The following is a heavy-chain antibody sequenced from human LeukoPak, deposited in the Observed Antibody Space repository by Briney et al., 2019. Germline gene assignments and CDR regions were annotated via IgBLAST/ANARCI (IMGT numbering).Heavy chain of an antibody. V-gene: IGHV1-2*02. D-gene: IGHD3-22*01. CDR2: VNPNSGDT. J-gene: IGHJ3*02. CDR3: ARDRDYYDSSGYYFAWGDHAFDI. CDR1: GYTFTGYD. Sequence: ASVRLSCKASGYTFTGYDMHWVRQAPGQGLEWMGWVNPNSGDTNYAQKVQGRVTVTRDTSISSAYMELSGLRSEDTAVYSCARDRDYYDSSGYYFAWGDHAFDIWGQGTMVTVSS.